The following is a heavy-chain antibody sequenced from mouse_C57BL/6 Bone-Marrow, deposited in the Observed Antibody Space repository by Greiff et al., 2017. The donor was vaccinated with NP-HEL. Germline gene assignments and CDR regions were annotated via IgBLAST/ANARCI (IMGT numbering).Heavy chain of an antibody. CDR1: GFTFTDYY. CDR3: ARCPVTTWYFDY. D-gene: IGHD2-1*01. V-gene: IGHV7-3*01. CDR2: IRNKANGYTT. J-gene: IGHJ2*01. Sequence: DVQLQESGGGLVQPGGSLSLSCAASGFTFTDYYMSWVRQPPGKALEWLGFIRNKANGYTTEYSASVKGRFTISRDNSQSILYLQMNALRAEDSATYYCARCPVTTWYFDYWGQGTTLTVSS.